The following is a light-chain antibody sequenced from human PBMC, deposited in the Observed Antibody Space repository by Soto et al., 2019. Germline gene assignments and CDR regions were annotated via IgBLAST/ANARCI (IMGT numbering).Light chain of an antibody. CDR2: AAS. CDR3: QQLNIYPST. CDR1: QAIANY. J-gene: IGKJ2*01. V-gene: IGKV1-9*01. Sequence: DIQLTQSPSFLSASVGDRVTITCRASQAIANYLGRYQQRPGKAPTLLIHAASTLHSGVPSRFSGSGYGTDFTLTINNLQPEDSATYFCQQLNIYPSTFGQGTNLEIK.